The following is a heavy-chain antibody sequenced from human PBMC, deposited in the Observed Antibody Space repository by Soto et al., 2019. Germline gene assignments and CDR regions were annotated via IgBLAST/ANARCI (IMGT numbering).Heavy chain of an antibody. CDR1: DGSISNLY. CDR2: ISSSGNT. V-gene: IGHV4-59*11. J-gene: IGHJ4*02. Sequence: PSETLSLTCTVSDGSISNLYWSWIRQPPGKGLEWIGYISSSGNTNYNPSLKSRVSISVDTSKNQFPLNLTSVTAADTAVYYCARAPMVLTRSYFDSWGQGTPVTVSS. CDR3: ARAPMVLTRSYFDS. D-gene: IGHD3-22*01.